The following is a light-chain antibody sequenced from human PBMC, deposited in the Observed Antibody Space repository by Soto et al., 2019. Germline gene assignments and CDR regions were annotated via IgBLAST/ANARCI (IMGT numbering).Light chain of an antibody. V-gene: IGKV1-5*03. CDR3: QQYKSLIS. J-gene: IGKJ5*01. CDR2: KAS. Sequence: DIQMTQSPSTLSASVGDRVTITCRASQSISSWLVWYQHKPGKAPKLLIYKASDLESGVPSRFSGSGSGTEFTLTISSLQPDDFATYYCQQYKSLISFGQGTRLEIK. CDR1: QSISSW.